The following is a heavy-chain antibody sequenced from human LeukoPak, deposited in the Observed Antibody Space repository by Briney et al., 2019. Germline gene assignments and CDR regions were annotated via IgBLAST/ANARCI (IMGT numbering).Heavy chain of an antibody. J-gene: IGHJ4*02. Sequence: SETLSLTCTVSGGSMSNKYWSWNRQPPGKGLEWIGYIYYSGSTNYNPSLKSRVTILVDTSKNQFSLKLSSVTAADTAVYFCSRDGYYGGNSYTDYWGQGTLVTVSS. CDR3: SRDGYYGGNSYTDY. CDR2: IYYSGST. D-gene: IGHD4-23*01. V-gene: IGHV4-59*01. CDR1: GGSMSNKY.